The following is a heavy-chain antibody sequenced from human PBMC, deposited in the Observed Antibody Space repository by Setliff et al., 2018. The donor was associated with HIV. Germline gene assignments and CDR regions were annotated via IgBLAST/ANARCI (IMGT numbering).Heavy chain of an antibody. V-gene: IGHV4-61*10. J-gene: IGHJ1*01. CDR1: GDSITGGSYY. CDR2: IYYSGST. CDR3: ARLSRIAAVYFQH. D-gene: IGHD6-25*01. Sequence: SETLSLTCKVSGDSITGGSYYWSWIRQPAGKSLEWIGHIYYSGSTNYNPSLKSRVTISVDTSKNQFSLKLSSVTAADTAVYYCARLSRIAAVYFQHWGQGTLVTVSS.